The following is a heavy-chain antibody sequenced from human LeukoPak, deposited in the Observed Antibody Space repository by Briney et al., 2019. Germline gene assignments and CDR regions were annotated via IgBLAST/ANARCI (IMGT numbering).Heavy chain of an antibody. CDR3: AREALYSPASWFDP. CDR2: IRYDGSNK. Sequence: HPGGSLRLSCAASGFTFSSYGMHWVRQAPGKGLEWVAFIRYDGSNKYYADSVKGRFTISRDNSKNTLYLQMNSLRAEDTAVYYCAREALYSPASWFDPWGQGTLVTVSS. V-gene: IGHV3-30*02. CDR1: GFTFSSYG. D-gene: IGHD2-21*01. J-gene: IGHJ5*02.